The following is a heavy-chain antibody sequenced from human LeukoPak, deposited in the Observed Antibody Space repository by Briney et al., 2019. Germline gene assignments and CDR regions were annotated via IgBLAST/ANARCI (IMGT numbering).Heavy chain of an antibody. V-gene: IGHV3-7*01. CDR3: ARDPLIPCSGWYAGCYYGMDV. D-gene: IGHD6-19*01. J-gene: IGHJ6*02. Sequence: GGSLRLSCAASGFTFSSYWMSWVRQAPGKGLEWVVNIKQDGSEKYYVDSVKGRFTISRDNAKNSLYLQMNSLRAEDTAVYYCARDPLIPCSGWYAGCYYGMDVWGQGTTVTVSS. CDR2: IKQDGSEK. CDR1: GFTFSSYW.